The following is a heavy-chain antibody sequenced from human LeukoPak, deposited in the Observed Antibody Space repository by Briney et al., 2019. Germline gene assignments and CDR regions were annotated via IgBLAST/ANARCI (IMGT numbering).Heavy chain of an antibody. CDR1: GGSISSYY. D-gene: IGHD6-6*01. Sequence: SETLSLTCTVSGGSISSYYWSWIRQPPGKGLEWIGYIYYSGSTNYNPSLKSRVTISLDTSKSQFSLRLSSVTAADTAVYYCARRSFYSSSSGFNSWGQGTLVTVSS. CDR3: ARRSFYSSSSGFNS. V-gene: IGHV4-59*12. CDR2: IYYSGST. J-gene: IGHJ4*02.